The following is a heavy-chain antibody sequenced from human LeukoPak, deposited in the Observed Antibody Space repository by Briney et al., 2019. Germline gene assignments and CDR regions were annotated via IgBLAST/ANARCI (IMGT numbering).Heavy chain of an antibody. D-gene: IGHD6-13*01. J-gene: IGHJ5*02. CDR1: GLTFSTYS. CDR2: ISSSSGYT. Sequence: GGSLRLSGAGSGLTFSTYSMNWVRQAPGKGLGWVSSISSSSGYTSYADSVKGRFSISRDNAENSLYLQMNSLRVEDTAVYYCVRDSGSSTWYWFDPWGHGTLVTVSS. V-gene: IGHV3-21*01. CDR3: VRDSGSSTWYWFDP.